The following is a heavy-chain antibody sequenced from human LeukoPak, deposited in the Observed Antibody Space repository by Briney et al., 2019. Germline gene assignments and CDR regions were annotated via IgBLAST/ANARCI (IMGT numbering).Heavy chain of an antibody. CDR3: ARERGAILGATVIDY. D-gene: IGHD1-26*01. J-gene: IGHJ4*02. CDR1: GFTFSSYS. CDR2: ISSSSSAI. Sequence: PGGSLRLSCAASGFTFSSYSMNWVRQAPGKGLEWVSYISSSSSAIFYADSVRGRFTISRDNAKNLLYLQMNSLRAEDTAIYYCARERGAILGATVIDYWGQGTLVTVSS. V-gene: IGHV3-48*01.